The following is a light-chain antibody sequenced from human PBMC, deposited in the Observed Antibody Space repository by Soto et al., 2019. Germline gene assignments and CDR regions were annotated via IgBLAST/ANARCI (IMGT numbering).Light chain of an antibody. CDR2: DVS. J-gene: IGLJ2*01. CDR1: SSDVGGYNY. CDR3: CSYAGIYTVV. Sequence: QSVLTQPRSVSGSPGQSVTISCTGTSSDVGGYNYVSWYQQHPGKAPKLMIYDVSKRPSGVPDRFSGSKSGNTASLTISGLQAEDEADYYGCSYAGIYTVVFGGGTKVTVL. V-gene: IGLV2-11*01.